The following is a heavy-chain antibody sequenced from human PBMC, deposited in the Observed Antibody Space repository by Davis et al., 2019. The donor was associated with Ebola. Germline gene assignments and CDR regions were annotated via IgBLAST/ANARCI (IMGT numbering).Heavy chain of an antibody. V-gene: IGHV3-23*01. CDR3: ARGRWLQTYYFDY. CDR1: GFTFSSYW. D-gene: IGHD5-24*01. CDR2: ISGSGGST. J-gene: IGHJ4*02. Sequence: GGSLRLSCAASGFTFSSYWMSWVRQAPGKGLEWVSGISGSGGSTYHADSVKGRFTISRDNSKNTLYLQMNSLRAEDTAVYYCARGRWLQTYYFDYWGQGTLVTVSS.